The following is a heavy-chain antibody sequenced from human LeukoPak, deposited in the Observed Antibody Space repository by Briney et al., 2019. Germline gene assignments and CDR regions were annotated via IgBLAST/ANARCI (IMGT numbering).Heavy chain of an antibody. Sequence: PLETLSLTCAVYGGSFSGYYWSRIRQPPGKGLEWIGEINHSGSTNYNPSLKSRVTISVDTSKNQFSLKLSSVTAADTAVYYCARGRFWSGYYATPLDYWGQGTLVTVSS. CDR2: INHSGST. V-gene: IGHV4-34*01. CDR1: GGSFSGYY. J-gene: IGHJ4*02. D-gene: IGHD3-3*01. CDR3: ARGRFWSGYYATPLDY.